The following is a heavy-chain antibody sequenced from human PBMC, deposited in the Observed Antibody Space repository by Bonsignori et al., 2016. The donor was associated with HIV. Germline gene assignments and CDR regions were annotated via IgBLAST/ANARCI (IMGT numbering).Heavy chain of an antibody. D-gene: IGHD2-15*01. J-gene: IGHJ5*02. CDR1: GFSLSTTSVG. CDR3: AHTSILVVATSAGGWFDP. Sequence: SGPTLVKPTQTLTLTCSFSGFSLSTTSVGVAWIRQAPGRAPEWLALIYWDDDKVYSPSLRSRLTITKDTSKNQVVLMMTDMDPADTGTYYCAHTSILVVATSAGGWFDPWGQGTLVTVSS. CDR2: IYWDDDK. V-gene: IGHV2-5*02.